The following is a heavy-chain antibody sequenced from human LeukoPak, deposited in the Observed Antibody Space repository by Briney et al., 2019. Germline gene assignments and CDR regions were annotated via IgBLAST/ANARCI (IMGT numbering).Heavy chain of an antibody. V-gene: IGHV4-39*01. J-gene: IGHJ4*02. Sequence: PSETLSLTCTVSGGSISSSSYYWGWIRQPPGRGPEWIGSIYYSGSTYYNPSLKSRVTISVDTSKNQFSLKLSSVTAADTAVYYCARYSSSWYSNYWGQGTLVTVSS. D-gene: IGHD6-13*01. CDR3: ARYSSSWYSNY. CDR1: GGSISSSSYY. CDR2: IYYSGST.